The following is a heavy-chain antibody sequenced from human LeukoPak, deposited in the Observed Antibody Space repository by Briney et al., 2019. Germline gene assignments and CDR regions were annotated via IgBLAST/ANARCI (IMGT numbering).Heavy chain of an antibody. V-gene: IGHV3-23*01. D-gene: IGHD6-19*01. CDR3: ARDLYSSAWYGIH. CDR1: GFTFSSYA. J-gene: IGHJ4*02. CDR2: ISGSGGST. Sequence: GGSLRLSCAASGFTFSSYAMSWVRQAPGKGLEWVSAISGSGGSTYYADSVKGRFTISRDTSKNTLYLQINSLRVDDTAVYYCARDLYSSAWYGIHWGQGTLVTVSS.